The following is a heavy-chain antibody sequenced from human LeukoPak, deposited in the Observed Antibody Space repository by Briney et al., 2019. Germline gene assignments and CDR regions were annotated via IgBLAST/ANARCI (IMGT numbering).Heavy chain of an antibody. D-gene: IGHD6-6*01. CDR1: GYTFTSYA. J-gene: IGHJ4*02. CDR3: AREAPYSSSSPDFDY. CDR2: INTNTGTP. Sequence: ASVKLSCKASGYTFTSYALNWVRQAPGQGLEWMGWINTNTGTPTYAQGFTGRFVFSLDTSVSTAYLQISSLKAEDTAVYYCAREAPYSSSSPDFDYWGQGTLVTVSS. V-gene: IGHV7-4-1*02.